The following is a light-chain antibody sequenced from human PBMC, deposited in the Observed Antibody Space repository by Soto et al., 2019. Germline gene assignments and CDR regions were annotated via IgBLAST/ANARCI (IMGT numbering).Light chain of an antibody. CDR1: QSVSSN. CDR3: QQRSNWPPRT. V-gene: IGKV3-11*01. Sequence: EIVLTQSPATLSVSPGERATLSCRASQSVSSNLAWYQQKPGQAPRLLIYAASSRATGIPARFSGSGSATDFTLTISSLEPEDFAVYYCQQRSNWPPRTFGQGTKVDIK. J-gene: IGKJ1*01. CDR2: AAS.